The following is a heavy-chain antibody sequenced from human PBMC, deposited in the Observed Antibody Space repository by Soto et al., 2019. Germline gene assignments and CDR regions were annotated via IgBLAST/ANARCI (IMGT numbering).Heavy chain of an antibody. CDR3: ARGYYDSSGSN. D-gene: IGHD3-22*01. CDR2: ISYDGSNK. J-gene: IGHJ4*02. V-gene: IGHV3-30-3*01. Sequence: QVQLVESGGGVVQPGRSLRLSCAASGFTFSSYAMHWVRQAPGKGLEWVAVISYDGSNKYYADSVKGRFTISRDNSKNTLYLQMNSLRAEDTAVHYCARGYYDSSGSNWGQGTLVTVSS. CDR1: GFTFSSYA.